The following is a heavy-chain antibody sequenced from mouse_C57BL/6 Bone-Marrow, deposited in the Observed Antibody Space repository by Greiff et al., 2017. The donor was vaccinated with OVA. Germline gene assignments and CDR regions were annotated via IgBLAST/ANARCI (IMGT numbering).Heavy chain of an antibody. J-gene: IGHJ1*03. CDR1: GFTFSDYG. CDR3: ARHYGYFDV. CDR2: ISSGSSTI. V-gene: IGHV5-17*01. Sequence: DVQLQESGGGLVKPGGSLKLSCAASGFTFSDYGMHWVRQAPEKGLEWVAYISSGSSTIYYADTVKGRFTISRDNAKNTLFLQMTSLRSEDTAMYYCARHYGYFDVWGTGTTVTVSS.